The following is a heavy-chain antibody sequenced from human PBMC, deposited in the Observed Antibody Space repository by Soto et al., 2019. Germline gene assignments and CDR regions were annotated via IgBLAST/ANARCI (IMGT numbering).Heavy chain of an antibody. CDR2: IYYSGST. CDR1: GGSISSGGYY. V-gene: IGHV4-31*03. CDR3: ARGSVLRFLEWLSNHWYMDV. D-gene: IGHD3-3*01. Sequence: SETLSLTCTVSGGSISSGGYYWSWIRQHPGKGLEWIGYIYYSGSTYYNPSLKSRVTISVDTSKNQFSLKLSSVTAADTAVYYCARGSVLRFLEWLSNHWYMDVWGKGTTVTVSS. J-gene: IGHJ6*03.